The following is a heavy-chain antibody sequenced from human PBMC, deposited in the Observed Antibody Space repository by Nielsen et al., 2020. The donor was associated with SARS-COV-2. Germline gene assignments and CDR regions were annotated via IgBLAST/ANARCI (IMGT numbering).Heavy chain of an antibody. CDR3: ASDSNSYNYYYYYGMDV. CDR2: ISYDGSNK. J-gene: IGHJ6*02. D-gene: IGHD2-2*01. V-gene: IGHV3-30*03. Sequence: GESLKLSCAASGFTFSSYGMHWVRQAPGKGLEWVAVISYDGSNKYYADSVKGRFTISRDNSKNTLNLQMNSLRAEDTAVYYCASDSNSYNYYYYYGMDVWGQGTTVTVSS. CDR1: GFTFSSYG.